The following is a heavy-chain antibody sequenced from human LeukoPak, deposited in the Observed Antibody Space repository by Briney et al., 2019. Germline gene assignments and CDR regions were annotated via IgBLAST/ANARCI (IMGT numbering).Heavy chain of an antibody. CDR2: ISYSGSP. CDR1: GASISSGGYY. Sequence: SQTLSLTCTVSGASISSGGYYWSWIRQHPGKGLEWTGYISYSGSPYYNPSLKSRVTISVDTSRNPFSLKLSSVTAADTAVYYCARGPHCSSTSCYSEYFHHWGQGTLVTVSS. V-gene: IGHV4-31*03. CDR3: ARGPHCSSTSCYSEYFHH. D-gene: IGHD2-2*01. J-gene: IGHJ1*01.